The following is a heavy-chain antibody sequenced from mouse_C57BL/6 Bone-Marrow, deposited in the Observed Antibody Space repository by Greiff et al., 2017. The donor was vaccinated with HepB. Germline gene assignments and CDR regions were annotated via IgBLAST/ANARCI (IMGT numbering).Heavy chain of an antibody. V-gene: IGHV1-5*01. Sequence: VQLQQSGTVLARPGASVKMSCKTSGYTFTSYWMHWVKQRPGQGLEWIGAIYPGNSDTSYNQKFKGKAKLTAVTSASTAYMELSSLTNEDSAVYYCTRRAQGTTVVADYYAMDYWGQGTSVTVSS. CDR1: GYTFTSYW. D-gene: IGHD1-1*01. CDR2: IYPGNSDT. J-gene: IGHJ4*01. CDR3: TRRAQGTTVVADYYAMDY.